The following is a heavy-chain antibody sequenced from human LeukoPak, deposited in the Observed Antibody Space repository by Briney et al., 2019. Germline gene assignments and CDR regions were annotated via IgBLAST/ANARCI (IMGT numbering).Heavy chain of an antibody. J-gene: IGHJ5*02. V-gene: IGHV3-7*01. CDR3: ARVYDYWFDP. D-gene: IGHD5/OR15-5a*01. CDR1: GFTYSSYW. CDR2: IKQDGSEK. Sequence: GGSLRLSCVASGFTYSSYWMSWVGQAPGKGLEWEANIKQDGSEKYYVDSVKGRFTISRDNAKNSLYLQMNSLRAEDTAVYYCARVYDYWFDPWGQGTLVTVSS.